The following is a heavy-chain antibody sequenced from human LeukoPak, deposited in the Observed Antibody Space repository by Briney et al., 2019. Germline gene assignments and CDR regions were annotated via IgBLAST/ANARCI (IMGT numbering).Heavy chain of an antibody. D-gene: IGHD1-26*01. CDR3: ARDKIVGATYFDY. V-gene: IGHV3-7*01. CDR1: GFTFSSYW. J-gene: IGHJ4*02. CDR2: IKQDGSEK. Sequence: GGSLRLSCAASGFTFSSYWMSWVRQAPGKGLEWVANIKQDGSEKYYVDSVKGRFTISRDNAKNPLYLQMNSPRAEDTAVYYCARDKIVGATYFDYWGQGTLVTVSS.